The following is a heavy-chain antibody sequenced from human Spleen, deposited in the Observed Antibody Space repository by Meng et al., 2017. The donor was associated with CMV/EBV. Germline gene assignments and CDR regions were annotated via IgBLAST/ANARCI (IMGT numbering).Heavy chain of an antibody. Sequence: GGSLRLSCVPSGFTFSSSWMHWVCQAPEKGLEWVADIKCDGSEKYYVDSVKGRLIISRDNAKNSLYLQMNSLRAEDMALYYCAKGVFSHYDAPFDYWGQGTLVTVSS. D-gene: IGHD4-11*01. V-gene: IGHV3-52*01. CDR2: IKCDGSEK. J-gene: IGHJ4*02. CDR3: AKGVFSHYDAPFDY. CDR1: GFTFSSSW.